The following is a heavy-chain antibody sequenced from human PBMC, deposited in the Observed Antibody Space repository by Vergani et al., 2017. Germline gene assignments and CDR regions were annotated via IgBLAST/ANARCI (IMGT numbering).Heavy chain of an antibody. J-gene: IGHJ4*02. Sequence: EVQLVQSGAEVKKPGESLRISCKGSGYSFTSYWISWVRQMPGKGLEWMGRIDPSDSYTNYSPSFQGHVTISADKSISTAYLQWSSLKAADTAMYYCASFLYLGVDPVCWGQGTLVTVSS. CDR3: ASFLYLGVDPVC. V-gene: IGHV5-10-1*03. CDR2: IDPSDSYT. D-gene: IGHD3-3*01. CDR1: GYSFTSYW.